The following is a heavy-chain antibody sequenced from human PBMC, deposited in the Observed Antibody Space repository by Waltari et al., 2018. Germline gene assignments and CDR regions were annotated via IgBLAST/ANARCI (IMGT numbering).Heavy chain of an antibody. D-gene: IGHD2-21*01. CDR2: MNLNSGNT. Sequence: QMQLVQSGAEVKKPGASVKVSCQGSGYNFSRYDIHWVRQATGPGLEWMGWMNLNSGNTEYAQKFQGRVTFTRDAAITTAYLELSSLRSDDTAVYFCAREGSSGYSHFYGMDVWGQGTTVSVS. CDR3: AREGSSGYSHFYGMDV. CDR1: GYNFSRYD. V-gene: IGHV1-8*03. J-gene: IGHJ6*02.